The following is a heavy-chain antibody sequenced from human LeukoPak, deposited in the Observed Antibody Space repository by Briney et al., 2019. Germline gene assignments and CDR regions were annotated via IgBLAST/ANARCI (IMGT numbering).Heavy chain of an antibody. CDR1: GYTFTSYD. CDR3: ARHSSRRFLEWFSGNWFDP. D-gene: IGHD3-3*01. J-gene: IGHJ5*02. Sequence: GASVKVSCKASGYTFTSYDINWVRQATGQGLEWMGWINPNSGGTNYAQKFQGRVTMTTDTSISTAYMELSRLRSDDTAVYYCARHSSRRFLEWFSGNWFDPWGQGTLVTVSS. CDR2: INPNSGGT. V-gene: IGHV1-2*02.